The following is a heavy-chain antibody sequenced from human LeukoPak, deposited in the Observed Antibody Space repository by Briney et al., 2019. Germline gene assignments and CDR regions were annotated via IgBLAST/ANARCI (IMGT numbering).Heavy chain of an antibody. CDR3: ARLSGGAAMPDNHDY. Sequence: GASVKVSCKASGGTFSSYAISWVRQAPGQGLEWTGGIIPIFGTANYAQKFQGSVTITADESTSTAYMELSSLRSEDTAVYYCARLSGGAAMPDNHDYWGQGTLVTVSS. CDR2: IIPIFGTA. D-gene: IGHD2-2*01. V-gene: IGHV1-69*13. CDR1: GGTFSSYA. J-gene: IGHJ4*02.